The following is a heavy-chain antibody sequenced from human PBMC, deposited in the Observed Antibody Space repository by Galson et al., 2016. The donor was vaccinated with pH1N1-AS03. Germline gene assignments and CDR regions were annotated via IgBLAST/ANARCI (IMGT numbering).Heavy chain of an antibody. V-gene: IGHV3-21*01. J-gene: IGHJ3*01. Sequence: SLRLSCAASGFTFSGYMMNWVRQAPGKGLEWVSSISLRSSYIYYADSVKGRFAISRDNAKSSLFLQMNSLRAEDTAVYYCARVVSSGDYAFDAFDLWGQGTMVTVSS. D-gene: IGHD4-17*01. CDR2: ISLRSSYI. CDR1: GFTFSGYM. CDR3: ARVVSSGDYAFDAFDL.